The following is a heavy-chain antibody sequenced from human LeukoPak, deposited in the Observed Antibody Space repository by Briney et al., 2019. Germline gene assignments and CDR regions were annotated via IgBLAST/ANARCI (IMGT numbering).Heavy chain of an antibody. CDR3: ARVGRVTMVRGVPRDLCMDV. D-gene: IGHD3-10*01. CDR1: GYTFPSYD. Sequence: ASVKVSCKASGYTFPSYDINWVRQATGQGLEWMGWMNPNSGNTGYAQKFQGRVTMTRDTSISTAYMELSRLRSDDTAVYYCARVGRVTMVRGVPRDLCMDVWGQGTTVTVSS. J-gene: IGHJ6*02. V-gene: IGHV1-8*01. CDR2: MNPNSGNT.